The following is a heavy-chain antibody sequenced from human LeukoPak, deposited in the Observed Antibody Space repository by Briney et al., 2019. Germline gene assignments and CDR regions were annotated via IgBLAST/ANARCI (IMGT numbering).Heavy chain of an antibody. Sequence: GGSLRLSCAASGFTFDSYDMAWVRQAPGKGREWVLDIGGSGRSTYYEDSVKGRFTISRDNSKNALYLQMNGLRAEDTALYYCARESGNTFNNPFDMWGQGTMVIVSS. D-gene: IGHD3-16*01. CDR1: GFTFDSYD. CDR3: ARESGNTFNNPFDM. J-gene: IGHJ3*02. CDR2: IGGSGRST. V-gene: IGHV3-23*01.